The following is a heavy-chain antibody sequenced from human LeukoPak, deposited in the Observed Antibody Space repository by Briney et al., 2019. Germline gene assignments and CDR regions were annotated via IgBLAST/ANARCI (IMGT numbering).Heavy chain of an antibody. Sequence: PGRSLRLSCAASGFTFDNYAMHWVRQVPGKGLEWVSGITWNSGSIDYADSVKGRFTISRDNAKNSLYLQMNSLRAEDTALYYCAKDVGKWESLHFFDYWGQGTLVTVSS. CDR3: AKDVGKWESLHFFDY. V-gene: IGHV3-9*01. CDR1: GFTFDNYA. J-gene: IGHJ4*02. CDR2: ITWNSGSI. D-gene: IGHD1-26*01.